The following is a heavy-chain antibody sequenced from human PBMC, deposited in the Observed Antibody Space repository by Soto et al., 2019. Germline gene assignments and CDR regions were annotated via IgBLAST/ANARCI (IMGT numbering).Heavy chain of an antibody. J-gene: IGHJ4*02. Sequence: QVQLLESGPGLVNPSQTLSLSCTVSGGSISPYYWSWLRQSPGKGLEWLAYIYYTGPADYNPSLEHRASLSVHTSTYRFSLELTSVPTADTAAYYCARLPADGDYGYYFDYWGTGILVTVSS. CDR1: GGSISPYY. D-gene: IGHD4-17*01. CDR3: ARLPADGDYGYYFDY. V-gene: IGHV4-59*01. CDR2: IYYTGPA.